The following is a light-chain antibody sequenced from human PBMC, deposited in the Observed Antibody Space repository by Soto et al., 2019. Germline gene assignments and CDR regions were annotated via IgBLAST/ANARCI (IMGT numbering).Light chain of an antibody. CDR3: QQYGSTFT. CDR1: QSVSSSY. CDR2: GAC. J-gene: IGKJ3*01. V-gene: IGKV3-20*01. Sequence: EIVLTQSPGTLSLSPGERATLSCRASQSVSSSYLAWHQQKPGPAPRLLIYGACSRATGIPDRFSGSGSGKDFILTISRLDPDDFAVYYCQQYGSTFTFGPGTKVDIK.